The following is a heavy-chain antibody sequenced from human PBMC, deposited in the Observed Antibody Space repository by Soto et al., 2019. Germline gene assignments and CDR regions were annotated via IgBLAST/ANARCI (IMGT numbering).Heavy chain of an antibody. CDR1: GFSFSSFT. Sequence: GGSLRLSCVASGFSFSSFTMAWVRQAPGKGLEWVSAITRSGGRPSYADSVQGRFSISRDNPSNTLYLQMNSLRGGDTAVYYCAKARCTTSDCYVPDYWGQGTLVTVSS. CDR2: ITRSGGRP. V-gene: IGHV3-23*01. CDR3: AKARCTTSDCYVPDY. D-gene: IGHD2-8*01. J-gene: IGHJ4*02.